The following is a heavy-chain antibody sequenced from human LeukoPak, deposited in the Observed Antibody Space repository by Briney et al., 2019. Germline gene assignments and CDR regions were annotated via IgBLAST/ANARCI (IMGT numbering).Heavy chain of an antibody. Sequence: SETLSLTCTVSGGSISSGDYYWSWIRQPPGKGLEWIGYIYYSGSTYYNPSLKSRVTISVDTSKNQFSLKLSSVTAADTAVYYCARADSTSLARKRAYYYGMDVWGQGTTVTVSS. CDR1: GGSISSGDYY. D-gene: IGHD2-2*01. CDR2: IYYSGST. J-gene: IGHJ6*02. V-gene: IGHV4-30-4*01. CDR3: ARADSTSLARKRAYYYGMDV.